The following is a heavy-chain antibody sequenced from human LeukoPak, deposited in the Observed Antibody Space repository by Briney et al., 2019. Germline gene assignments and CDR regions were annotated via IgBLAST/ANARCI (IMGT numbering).Heavy chain of an antibody. V-gene: IGHV4-59*01. CDR2: IYYSGST. CDR3: ARDRVAVAGQYQNWFDP. CDR1: GGSISSYY. Sequence: SETLSLTCTVSGGSISSYYWSWIRQPPGKGLEWIGYIYYSGSTNYNPSLKSRVTISVDTSKNQFSLKLSSVTAADTAVYYCARDRVAVAGQYQNWFDPWGQRTLVTVSS. D-gene: IGHD6-19*01. J-gene: IGHJ5*02.